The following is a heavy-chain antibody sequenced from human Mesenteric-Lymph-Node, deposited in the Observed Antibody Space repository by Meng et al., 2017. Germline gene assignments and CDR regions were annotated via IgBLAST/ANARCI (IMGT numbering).Heavy chain of an antibody. CDR3: ARLLPIGSRGGY. CDR2: IIPIVGTA. V-gene: IGHV1-69*13. D-gene: IGHD3-10*01. Sequence: SVKVSCKASGGTFSSYAISWVRQAPGQGLEWMGGIIPIVGTANYAQKFQGRVTITADESTSTAYMELSSLRSEDTAVYYCARLLPIGSRGGYWGQGTLVTVSS. CDR1: GGTFSSYA. J-gene: IGHJ4*02.